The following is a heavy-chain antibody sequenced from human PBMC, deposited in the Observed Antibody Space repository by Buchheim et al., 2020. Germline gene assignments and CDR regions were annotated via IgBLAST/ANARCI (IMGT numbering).Heavy chain of an antibody. Sequence: QVQLQESGPGLVKPSETLSLTCTVSGGSISSYYWSWIRQPPGKGLEWIGYVLHNGNTHYTPSLNSRLSMSVDTSRNQFSLKLSSVTAADTAVYYCARENGERPPHWYLDLGGRGTL. CDR3: ARENGERPPHWYLDL. CDR2: VLHNGNT. D-gene: IGHD3-10*01. CDR1: GGSISSYY. J-gene: IGHJ2*01. V-gene: IGHV4-59*01.